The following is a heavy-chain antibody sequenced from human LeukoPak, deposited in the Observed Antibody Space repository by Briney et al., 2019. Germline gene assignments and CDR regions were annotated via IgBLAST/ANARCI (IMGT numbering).Heavy chain of an antibody. CDR3: ARDKERYCSGGSCYPFDY. V-gene: IGHV1-69*13. D-gene: IGHD2-15*01. Sequence: ASVKVSCKASGGTFSSYAISWVRQAPGQGLEWMGGIIPIFGTANYAQKFQGRVTITADESTSTAYMELSSLRSEDTAVYYCARDKERYCSGGSCYPFDYWGQGTLVTVSS. CDR2: IIPIFGTA. J-gene: IGHJ4*02. CDR1: GGTFSSYA.